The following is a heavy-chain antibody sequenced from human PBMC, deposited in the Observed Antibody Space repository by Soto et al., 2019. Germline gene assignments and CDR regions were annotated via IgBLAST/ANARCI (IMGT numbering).Heavy chain of an antibody. Sequence: GESLKISCKGSGYSFTIYWISWVRQMPGKGLEWMGRIDPSDSYTNYSPSFQGHVTISADKSISTAYLQWSSLKASDTAMYYCARHSGSASYYYYGMDVWGQGTTVTVSS. CDR1: GYSFTIYW. D-gene: IGHD3-10*01. CDR3: ARHSGSASYYYYGMDV. V-gene: IGHV5-10-1*01. CDR2: IDPSDSYT. J-gene: IGHJ6*02.